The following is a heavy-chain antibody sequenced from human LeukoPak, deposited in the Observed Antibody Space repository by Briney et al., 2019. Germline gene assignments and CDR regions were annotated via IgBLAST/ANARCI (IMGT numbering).Heavy chain of an antibody. D-gene: IGHD3-16*01. J-gene: IGHJ4*02. CDR2: ISGSGGST. CDR3: AKGLNDYVWGSPLE. CDR1: GFTFSTYA. Sequence: PGGSLRLSCAASGFTFSTYAMSWVRQAPGKGLEWVSGISGSGGSTYYADSVKGRFTISRENSKNTLYLQMNSLRAEDTAVYYCAKGLNDYVWGSPLEWGQGTLVTVSS. V-gene: IGHV3-23*01.